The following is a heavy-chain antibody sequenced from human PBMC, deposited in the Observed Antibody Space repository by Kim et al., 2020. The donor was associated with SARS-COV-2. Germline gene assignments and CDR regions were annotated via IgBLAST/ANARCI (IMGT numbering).Heavy chain of an antibody. CDR1: GFSFSSYA. Sequence: GGSLRLSCAASGFSFSSYAMNWVRQAPGKGLEWVSAISDNGRITFYADSVKGRFTVSRDSSNNTLYLSMNSLRADDTAVYYCAIDLLSPGTATAGTLAFDMGGGGTKLTVAS. V-gene: IGHV3-23*01. J-gene: IGHJ3*02. CDR2: ISDNGRIT. D-gene: IGHD6-13*01. CDR3: AIDLLSPGTATAGTLAFDM.